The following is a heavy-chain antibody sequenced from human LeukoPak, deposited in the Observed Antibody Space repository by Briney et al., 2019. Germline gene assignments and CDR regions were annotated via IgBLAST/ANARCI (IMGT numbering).Heavy chain of an antibody. D-gene: IGHD6-13*01. V-gene: IGHV4-61*01. CDR2: IYYSGST. CDR3: AKTGHSSSWYFDY. CDR1: GGSVSSGSYY. J-gene: IGHJ4*02. Sequence: SETLSLTCTVSGGSVSSGSYYWSWIRQPPGKGLEWIGYIYYSGSTNYNPSLKSRVTISVDTSNNQFSLRLSSVTATDTAVYYCAKTGHSSSWYFDYWGQGTLVTASP.